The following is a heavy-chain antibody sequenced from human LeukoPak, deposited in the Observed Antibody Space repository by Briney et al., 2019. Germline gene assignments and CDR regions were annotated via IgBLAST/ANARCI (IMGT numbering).Heavy chain of an antibody. D-gene: IGHD5-18*01. J-gene: IGHJ4*02. V-gene: IGHV3-23*01. CDR3: ACRSQLWSFDY. Sequence: GGSLRLSCAASGFTFSSYAMGWVRQAPGKGLEWVSAINGNGGTTYYADSVKGRFTISRDNSKNTLYLQMNSLRAEDTAVYYCACRSQLWSFDYWGQGTLVTVSS. CDR2: INGNGGTT. CDR1: GFTFSSYA.